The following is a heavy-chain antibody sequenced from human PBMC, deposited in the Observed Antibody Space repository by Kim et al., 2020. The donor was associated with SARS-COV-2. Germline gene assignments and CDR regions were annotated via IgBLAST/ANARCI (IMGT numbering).Heavy chain of an antibody. V-gene: IGHV5-10-1*01. CDR3: ARHGTVEPAAINNWFDP. CDR2: IDPSDSYT. D-gene: IGHD2-2*02. Sequence: GASLKISCKGSGYSFTSYWISWVRQMPGKGLEWMGRIDPSDSYTNYSPSFQGHVTISADKSISTAYLQWSSLKASDTAMYYCARHGTVEPAAINNWFDPWGQGTLVTVSS. CDR1: GYSFTSYW. J-gene: IGHJ5*02.